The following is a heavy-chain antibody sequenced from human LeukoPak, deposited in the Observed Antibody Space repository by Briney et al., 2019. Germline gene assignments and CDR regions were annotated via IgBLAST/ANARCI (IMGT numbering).Heavy chain of an antibody. Sequence: GGSLRLSCAASGFTFSSYSMNWVRQAPGKGLEWVSSISSSSYIYYADSVKGRFTISRDNAKNSLYLQMNSLRAEDTAVYYCACDFWSGYPRIWGQGTLVTVSS. CDR2: ISSSSYI. CDR3: ACDFWSGYPRI. J-gene: IGHJ4*02. CDR1: GFTFSSYS. V-gene: IGHV3-21*01. D-gene: IGHD3-3*01.